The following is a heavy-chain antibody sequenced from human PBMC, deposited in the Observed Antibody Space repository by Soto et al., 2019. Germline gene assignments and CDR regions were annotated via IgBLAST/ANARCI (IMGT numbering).Heavy chain of an antibody. D-gene: IGHD1-26*01. CDR1: GNTDTIYF. J-gene: IGHJ4*02. V-gene: IGHV1-2*02. CDR2: INSVSGGT. CDR3: ARGGSYYAH. Sequence: QVQLVQSGAEVKQPGAAVRGSCKASGNTDTIYFIHWLRQAPGQGLEWLGWINSVSGGTNYAHKFLGRVTMTRDRSTTTAFMELRGLRSDDTAVYYCARGGSYYAHWGQGTLVTVSS.